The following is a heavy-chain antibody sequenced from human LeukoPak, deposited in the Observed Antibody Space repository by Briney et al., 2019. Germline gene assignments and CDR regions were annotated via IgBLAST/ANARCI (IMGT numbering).Heavy chain of an antibody. CDR3: ARVIGGNWFDP. D-gene: IGHD3-22*01. CDR2: IKQDGSEK. Sequence: GGSLRLSCAASGFTFSSYWMSWVLQAAGKGLEWVANIKQDGSEKYYVDSVKGRFTNSRENAKNPLYLQMNSLSAEDTAGYYCARVIGGNWFDPWGQGTLVTVPS. V-gene: IGHV3-7*01. J-gene: IGHJ5*02. CDR1: GFTFSSYW.